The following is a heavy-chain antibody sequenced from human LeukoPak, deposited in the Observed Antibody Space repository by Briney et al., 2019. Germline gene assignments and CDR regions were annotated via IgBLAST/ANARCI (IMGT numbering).Heavy chain of an antibody. CDR2: INPVDGST. CDR3: AREGSGYSGGHEGFDY. CDR1: GYTFTGYY. Sequence: ASVKVSCKASGYTFTGYYLHWVRQAPGQGLEWMGIINPVDGSTSFGQKFQGRVTMTGDTSTTTVYMEVSSLRSEDTAVYYCAREGSGYSGGHEGFDYWGQGTLVTVSS. J-gene: IGHJ4*02. D-gene: IGHD2-15*01. V-gene: IGHV1-46*01.